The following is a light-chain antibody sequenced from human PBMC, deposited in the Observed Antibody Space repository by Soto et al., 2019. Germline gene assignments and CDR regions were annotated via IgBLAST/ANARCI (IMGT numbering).Light chain of an antibody. V-gene: IGKV3-15*01. CDR3: QQYNNWLRT. CDR1: QSVSSN. Sequence: EIVMTQSPATLSVSPRERATLSCRASQSVSSNLAWYQKKPGQAPRLLIYGASTRATGIPARFSGSGSGTEFTLTISRLQSEDFAVYYCQQYNNWLRTFGQGTKVDIK. J-gene: IGKJ1*01. CDR2: GAS.